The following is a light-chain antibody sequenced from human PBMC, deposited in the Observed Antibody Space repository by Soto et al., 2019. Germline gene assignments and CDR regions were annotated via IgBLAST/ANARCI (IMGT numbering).Light chain of an antibody. CDR1: QDIGTF. J-gene: IGKJ2*01. Sequence: DIQLTQSPSSLSASIGDRVTFTCQASQDIGTFLNWFHQKPGEAPKLLVYDAHNLETVIPSRFRGSSSGTHFPFPITALQTDYVPKDFCLQYYNLPYNFARGTYLEI. V-gene: IGKV1-33*01. CDR3: LQYYNLPYN. CDR2: DAH.